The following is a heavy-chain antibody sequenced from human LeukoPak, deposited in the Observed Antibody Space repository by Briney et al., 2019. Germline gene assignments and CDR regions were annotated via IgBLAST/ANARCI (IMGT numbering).Heavy chain of an antibody. J-gene: IGHJ4*02. V-gene: IGHV6-1*01. Sequence: SQTLSLTCAVSGDSVSSKNGAWTWIRQSPSRGLEWLGRTYYRSKWYNDYAESMEGRMTISQDTSKNQYSLHLNSVTPDDTAVYYCARDLGTTGWHTFDYWGQGTLVTVSS. CDR2: TYYRSKWYN. D-gene: IGHD6-19*01. CDR1: GDSVSSKNGA. CDR3: ARDLGTTGWHTFDY.